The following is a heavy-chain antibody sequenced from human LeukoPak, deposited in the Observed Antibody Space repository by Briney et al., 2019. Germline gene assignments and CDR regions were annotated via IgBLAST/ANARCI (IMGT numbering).Heavy chain of an antibody. V-gene: IGHV3-7*01. CDR3: TTGWAVAGTYCIDP. Sequence: PGGSLRLSCAASGFTLSSYWMSWVRQAPGKGLEWVASIKQDGSEKYYVDSVKGRFTISRDNAKNSLYLQMNSLRAEDTAVDYCTTGWAVAGTYCIDPWGQGTLVTVSS. J-gene: IGHJ5*02. CDR2: IKQDGSEK. CDR1: GFTLSSYW. D-gene: IGHD6-13*01.